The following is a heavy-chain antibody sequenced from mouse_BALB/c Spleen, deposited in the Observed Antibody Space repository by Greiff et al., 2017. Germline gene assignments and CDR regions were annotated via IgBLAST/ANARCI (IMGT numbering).Heavy chain of an antibody. CDR3: AERGFSMDY. V-gene: IGHV1-9*01. CDR1: GYTFSSYW. CDR2: ILPGSGST. Sequence: QVQLQQSGAELMKPGASVKISCTATGYTFSSYWIEWVKQRPGHGLEWIGEILPGSGSTNYNEKFKGKATFTADTSSNTAYMQLSSLTSEDSAVYYCAERGFSMDYWGQGTSVTVSS. J-gene: IGHJ4*01.